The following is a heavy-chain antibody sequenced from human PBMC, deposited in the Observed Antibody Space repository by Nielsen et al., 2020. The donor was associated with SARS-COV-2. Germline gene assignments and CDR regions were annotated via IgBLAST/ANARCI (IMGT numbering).Heavy chain of an antibody. J-gene: IGHJ4*02. V-gene: IGHV3-23*01. CDR1: GFTFSSYA. Sequence: GESLKISCAASGFTFSSYAMSWVRQAPGKGLEWVSAISGSGGSTYYADSVKGRFTISRDNSKNTLYLQMNSLRAEDTAVYYCAKAGSSTSKTEFDYWGQGTLVTVSS. CDR3: AKAGSSTSKTEFDY. CDR2: ISGSGGST. D-gene: IGHD2-2*01.